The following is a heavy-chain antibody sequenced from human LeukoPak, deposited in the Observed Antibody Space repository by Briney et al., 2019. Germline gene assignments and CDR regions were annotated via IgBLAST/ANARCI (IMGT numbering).Heavy chain of an antibody. CDR1: GFTFTSHD. V-gene: IGHV3-23*01. D-gene: IGHD2-2*01. CDR2: VSASGERT. CDR3: AKGALPEVGRVYSQD. J-gene: IGHJ1*01. Sequence: GGSLRLSCAASGFTFTSHDMSWVRQAPGKGLEWVSGVSASGERTNYADAVNGRFTISRDSSKNTLYLQMNSLRVEDTAVYYCAKGALPEVGRVYSQDWGQGTLVTVSS.